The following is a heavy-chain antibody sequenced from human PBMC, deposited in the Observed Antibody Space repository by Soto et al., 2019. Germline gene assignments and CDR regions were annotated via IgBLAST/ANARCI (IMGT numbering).Heavy chain of an antibody. V-gene: IGHV3-66*01. CDR3: ASRYCTNGVCYSESDAFDI. CDR2: IYCGGST. D-gene: IGHD2-8*01. Sequence: LSLTCAASGFTVSSNYMSWVRQAPGKGLEWVSVIYCGGSTYYADSVKGRFTISRDNSKNTLYLQMNSLRAEDTAVYYCASRYCTNGVCYSESDAFDIWGQGTMVTVSS. CDR1: GFTVSSNY. J-gene: IGHJ3*02.